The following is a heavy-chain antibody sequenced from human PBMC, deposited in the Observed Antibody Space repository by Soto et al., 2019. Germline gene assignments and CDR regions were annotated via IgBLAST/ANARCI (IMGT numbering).Heavy chain of an antibody. D-gene: IGHD2-15*01. CDR3: ANRVRGFSAYGRVGGIEI. CDR2: IKQDGSEK. Sequence: EVQLVESGGDLVQPGGSLRLSCSASGITGSGNWISWVRQAPGKGLEWVANIKQDGSEKYYVDSVKGRFTISRDNAKNSLYLQMTCVCAEDTAMYYCANRVRGFSAYGRVGGIEIWGQGTMVTVSS. J-gene: IGHJ3*02. V-gene: IGHV3-7*05. CDR1: GITGSGNW.